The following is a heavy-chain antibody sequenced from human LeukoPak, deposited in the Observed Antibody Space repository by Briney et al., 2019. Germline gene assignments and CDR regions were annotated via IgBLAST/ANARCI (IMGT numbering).Heavy chain of an antibody. D-gene: IGHD3-10*01. CDR3: ARDRATYGSGSYFDY. J-gene: IGHJ4*02. Sequence: SETLSLTCTVSGGSISSSSYYWGWIRQPPGKGLEWIGSIYYSGSTYYNPSLKSRVTISVDTSKNQFSLKLSSVTAADTAVYYCARDRATYGSGSYFDYWGQGTLVTVSS. V-gene: IGHV4-39*07. CDR2: IYYSGST. CDR1: GGSISSSSYY.